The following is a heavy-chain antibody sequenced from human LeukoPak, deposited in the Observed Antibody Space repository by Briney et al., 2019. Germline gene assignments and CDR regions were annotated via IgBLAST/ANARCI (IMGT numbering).Heavy chain of an antibody. J-gene: IGHJ5*02. CDR1: GGSISSSSYY. Sequence: SETLSLTCTVSGGSISSSSYYWGWIRQPPGRGLEWIGSIYYSGSTYYNPSLKSRVTISVDTSKNQFSLKLSSVTAADTAVYYCAILEWLGNPYNWFDPWGQGTLVTVSS. V-gene: IGHV4-39*01. CDR3: AILEWLGNPYNWFDP. CDR2: IYYSGST. D-gene: IGHD6-19*01.